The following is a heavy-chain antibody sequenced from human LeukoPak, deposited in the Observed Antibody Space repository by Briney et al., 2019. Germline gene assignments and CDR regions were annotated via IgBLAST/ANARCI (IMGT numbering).Heavy chain of an antibody. Sequence: SETLSLTCAVYGGSFSGYYWSWIRQPPGKGLEWIGEINHSGSINYNPSLKSRVTISVDTSKNQFSLKLSSVTAADTAVYYCAKGAGPPWFDPWGQGTLVTVSS. D-gene: IGHD6-19*01. V-gene: IGHV4-34*01. CDR3: AKGAGPPWFDP. J-gene: IGHJ5*02. CDR2: INHSGSI. CDR1: GGSFSGYY.